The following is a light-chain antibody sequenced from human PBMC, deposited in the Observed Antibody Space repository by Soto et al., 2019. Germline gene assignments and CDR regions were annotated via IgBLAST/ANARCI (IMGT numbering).Light chain of an antibody. CDR2: GAS. J-gene: IGKJ5*01. V-gene: IGKV3-20*01. Sequence: IGLTQSPGTLSFSPGERAALSCRTSQSVSSNYVAWYQQKPGQAPRLLIYGASSRATGIPDRFSGSGSGTDFTLTISRLEPEDFAVYYCQQYGSSRATFGQGTRLEIK. CDR3: QQYGSSRAT. CDR1: QSVSSNY.